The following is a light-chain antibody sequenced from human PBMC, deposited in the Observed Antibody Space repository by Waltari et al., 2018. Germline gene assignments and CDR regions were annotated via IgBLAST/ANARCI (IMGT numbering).Light chain of an antibody. J-gene: IGLJ3*02. V-gene: IGLV2-11*01. CDR1: SSDVAGYAH. CDR2: GVY. Sequence: QSVLTQPRSVSGYPGQSVALSCTGTSSDVAGYAHVSWYQQYPGKAPKVMIYGVYKRPSGVPDRFSGSKSGNTASLSISGLQAEDEADYYCCSYANSKWVFGGGTKLTVL. CDR3: CSYANSKWV.